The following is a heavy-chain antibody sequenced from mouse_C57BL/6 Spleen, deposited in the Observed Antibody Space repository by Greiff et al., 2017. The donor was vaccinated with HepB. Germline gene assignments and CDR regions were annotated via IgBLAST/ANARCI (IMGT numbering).Heavy chain of an antibody. CDR1: GYTFTSYW. D-gene: IGHD2-3*01. Sequence: QVQLKQPGAELVKPGASVKLSCKASGYTFTSYWMHWVKQRPGRGLEWIGRIDPNSGGTKYNEKFKSKATLTVDKPSSTAYMQLSSLTSEDSAVYYCARGIYDGYSHFDYWGQGTTLTVSS. V-gene: IGHV1-72*01. J-gene: IGHJ2*01. CDR3: ARGIYDGYSHFDY. CDR2: IDPNSGGT.